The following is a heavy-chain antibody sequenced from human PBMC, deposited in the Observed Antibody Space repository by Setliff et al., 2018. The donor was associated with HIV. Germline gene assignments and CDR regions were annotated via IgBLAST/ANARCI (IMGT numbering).Heavy chain of an antibody. CDR2: VIHSGGT. D-gene: IGHD3-10*01. J-gene: IGHJ4*02. CDR3: ARGMVRGLRWDS. Sequence: SETLSLTCAVYGGSFNGYYRSWIRQPPGKGLEWIGEVIHSGGTNYNPSLKSRVTISVDTSKNQFSLKLSSVTAADTAVYYCARGMVRGLRWDSWGQGTLVTVSS. V-gene: IGHV4-34*01. CDR1: GGSFNGYY.